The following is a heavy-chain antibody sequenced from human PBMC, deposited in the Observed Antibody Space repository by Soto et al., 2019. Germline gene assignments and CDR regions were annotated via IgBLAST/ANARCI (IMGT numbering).Heavy chain of an antibody. CDR1: GGSINSYY. V-gene: IGHV4-59*01. J-gene: IGHJ4*02. Sequence: QVQLQESGPGLVKPSETLSLTCTVSGGSINSYYWGWVRQPPGKGLEWIGYISYSGSTSNNPSLTGRFTISVYTSKNLYSLKLSSVTSADTAVYYWARNNPIGNNWNDFDYWGQGTLGTVSS. D-gene: IGHD1-1*01. CDR3: ARNNPIGNNWNDFDY. CDR2: ISYSGST.